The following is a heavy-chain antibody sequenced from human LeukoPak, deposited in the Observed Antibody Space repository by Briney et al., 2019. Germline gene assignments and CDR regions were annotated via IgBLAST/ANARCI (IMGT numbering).Heavy chain of an antibody. CDR2: INQDGSEK. CDR3: ATLNWESPDY. CDR1: GFTFSNFW. D-gene: IGHD7-27*01. J-gene: IGHJ4*01. Sequence: GGSLRLSCAGYGFTFSNFWMNWVRQAPGKGLEWVANINQDGSEKYYADSVKGRFTLSRDNAENSVYLQMNNLRPEETAVYYCATLNWESPDYWGQGTQVTVS. V-gene: IGHV3-7*01.